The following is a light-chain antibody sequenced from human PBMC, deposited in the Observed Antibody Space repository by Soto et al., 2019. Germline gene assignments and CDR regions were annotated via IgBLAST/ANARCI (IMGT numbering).Light chain of an antibody. CDR1: SSNIGRNY. J-gene: IGLJ2*01. CDR3: AAWDDNLSGLV. V-gene: IGLV1-47*01. Sequence: QSVLTQPPSMSATPGQTVTISCSGSSSNIGRNYVYWYHQLPGTAPKLVIYRNNQRPSGVPGRFSGSRSGTSASLAISDLRSEDEAEYYCAAWDDNLSGLVFGGGTKLTVL. CDR2: RNN.